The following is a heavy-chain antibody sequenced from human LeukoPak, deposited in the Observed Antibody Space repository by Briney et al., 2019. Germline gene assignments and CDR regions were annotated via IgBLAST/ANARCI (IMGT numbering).Heavy chain of an antibody. J-gene: IGHJ4*02. CDR2: ISSGGSTI. V-gene: IGHV3-11*01. CDR3: AREAVRGSMYYFDY. CDR1: GFTFSDYY. Sequence: GGSLRLSCAASGFTFSDYYMSWIRQAPGKGLEWLSYISSGGSTIYHADSVKGRFTISRDNAQNSLYLQMNSLRAEDTAVYYCAREAVRGSMYYFDYWGQGTLVTVSS. D-gene: IGHD3-10*01.